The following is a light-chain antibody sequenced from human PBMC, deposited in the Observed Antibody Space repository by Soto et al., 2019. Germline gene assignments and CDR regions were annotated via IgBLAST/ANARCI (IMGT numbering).Light chain of an antibody. J-gene: IGLJ1*01. Sequence: QSVLTQPPSVSAAPGRRVTISCTGSGSNIVAGYHVHWYQYLPGTAPKLLIYNNNNRPSGVPDRFSGSKSGASASLAITGLQAEDEADYYCQSYDSRLGAWVFGTGTKLTVL. CDR1: GSNIVAGYH. CDR2: NNN. V-gene: IGLV1-40*01. CDR3: QSYDSRLGAWV.